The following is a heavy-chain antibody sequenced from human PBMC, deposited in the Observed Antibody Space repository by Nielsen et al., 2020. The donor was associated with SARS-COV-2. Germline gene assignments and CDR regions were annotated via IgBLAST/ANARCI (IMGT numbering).Heavy chain of an antibody. J-gene: IGHJ3*01. CDR1: GGSISNYY. CDR3: ARDYFGDYLDGFDV. Sequence: SETLSLTCTVSGGSISNYYWSWIRQPPGKGLEWIGYVHYTETSNYNPSLKSRVTISLATSKNQFFLNLSSVTAADTAIYFCARDYFGDYLDGFDVWGRGTMVTVSS. D-gene: IGHD4-17*01. V-gene: IGHV4-59*01. CDR2: VHYTETS.